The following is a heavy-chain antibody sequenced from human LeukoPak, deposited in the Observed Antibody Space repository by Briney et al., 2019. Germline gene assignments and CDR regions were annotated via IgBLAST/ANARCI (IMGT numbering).Heavy chain of an antibody. CDR3: ARDTTVTTLTEYYFDY. J-gene: IGHJ4*02. D-gene: IGHD4-17*01. CDR1: GFTFSNYT. V-gene: IGHV3-30-3*01. CDR2: ISYDGSNK. Sequence: PGGSLRLSCSVSGFTFSNYTMHWVRQAPGKGLEWVAVISYDGSNKYYADSVKGRFTISRDNSKNTLYLQMNSMRAEDTAVYYCARDTTVTTLTEYYFDYWGQGTLVTVSS.